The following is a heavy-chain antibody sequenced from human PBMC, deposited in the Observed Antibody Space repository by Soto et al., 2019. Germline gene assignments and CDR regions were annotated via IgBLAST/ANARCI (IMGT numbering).Heavy chain of an antibody. V-gene: IGHV3-23*01. CDR3: AKDGTTTGIHYYAMDV. CDR1: GFTLTSYG. D-gene: IGHD1-1*01. CDR2: IGRGGDT. J-gene: IGHJ6*02. Sequence: GGSLRLSCEVSGFTLTSYGMNWVRQAPDKGLEWVSTIGRGGDTYYADSVKGRFTISRDNSKNTLFLQMNSLRVEDTALYFCAKDGTTTGIHYYAMDVWGQGTTVTVS.